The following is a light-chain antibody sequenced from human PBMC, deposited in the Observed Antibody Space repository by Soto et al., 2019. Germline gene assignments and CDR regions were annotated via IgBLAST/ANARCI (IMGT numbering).Light chain of an antibody. CDR2: GAS. V-gene: IGKV3-15*01. Sequence: EIVMTQSPATLSVVLGERAILSCSASQSVSSNLAWYQHKPGQAPRLLTYGASTRATGIPARFSGSGSGTEFTLTISRLEPEDFAVYYCQQYGSSPRTFGQGTKVDIK. J-gene: IGKJ1*01. CDR3: QQYGSSPRT. CDR1: QSVSSN.